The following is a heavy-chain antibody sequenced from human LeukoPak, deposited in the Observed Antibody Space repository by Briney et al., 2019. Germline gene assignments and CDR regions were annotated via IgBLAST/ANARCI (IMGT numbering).Heavy chain of an antibody. CDR3: ATTEDIVVVPAAHQAFDI. V-gene: IGHV4-30-4*08. CDR1: GGSISSGDYY. Sequence: SETLSLTCTVSGGSISSGDYYWSWIRQPPGKGLEWIGYIYYSGSTYYNPSLKSRVTISVDTSKNQFSLKLSSVTAADTAVYYCATTEDIVVVPAAHQAFDIWGQGTMVTVSS. D-gene: IGHD2-2*01. CDR2: IYYSGST. J-gene: IGHJ3*02.